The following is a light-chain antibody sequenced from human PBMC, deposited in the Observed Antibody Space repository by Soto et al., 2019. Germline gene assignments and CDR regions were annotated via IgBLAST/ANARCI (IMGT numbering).Light chain of an antibody. Sequence: EIVLTQSPGTLSLSPGERATLSGRASQSVSSSYLAWYQQKPGQAPRLLIYGASSRATGIPDRFSGSGSGTDFTITISSLEAEDFAVYYCQQYGSSRTFGQGTKVEI. J-gene: IGKJ1*01. CDR2: GAS. CDR1: QSVSSSY. CDR3: QQYGSSRT. V-gene: IGKV3-20*01.